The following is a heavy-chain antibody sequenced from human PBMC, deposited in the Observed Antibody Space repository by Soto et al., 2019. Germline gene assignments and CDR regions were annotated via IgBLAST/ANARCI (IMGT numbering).Heavy chain of an antibody. CDR2: IYSSGNT. V-gene: IGHV4-31*03. D-gene: IGHD1-26*01. CDR3: ARDLESGSIEVFEI. Sequence: QVQLQESGPGLVKPSQTLSLTCTVSGASVSTGDDYWTWIRQHPGKGLEWIGYIYSSGNTYYNPSLKSRLTISMDTSKNQFSLRLKSVTAADTAVYYCARDLESGSIEVFEIWGQGTMVIVSS. CDR1: GASVSTGDDY. J-gene: IGHJ3*02.